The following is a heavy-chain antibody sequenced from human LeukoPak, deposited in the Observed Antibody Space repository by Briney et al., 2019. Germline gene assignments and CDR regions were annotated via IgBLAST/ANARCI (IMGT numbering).Heavy chain of an antibody. V-gene: IGHV3-23*01. CDR1: GFTFSNYA. D-gene: IGHD4-17*01. J-gene: IGHJ4*02. CDR3: AKVPNDYGDYVIDY. Sequence: GWSVRLSCVASGFTFSNYAMSWVRQAPGEGLEWVSCISGRGGSTYYADSVKGGFTISRDNSKNTLYLQMNSLRAEDTALYYCAKVPNDYGDYVIDYWGQGTLVTVSS. CDR2: ISGRGGST.